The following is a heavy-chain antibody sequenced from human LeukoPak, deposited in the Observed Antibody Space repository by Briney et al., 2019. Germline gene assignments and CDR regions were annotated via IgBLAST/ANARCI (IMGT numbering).Heavy chain of an antibody. Sequence: PSETLSLTCTVSGGSIGSSSYYWGRIRQPPGKGLEWIGSIYYSGSTYYNPSLKSRVTISVDTSKNQFSLKLSSVTAADTAVYYCARLKMTMTAGTNFDCWGQGTLVTVSS. CDR1: GGSIGSSSYY. J-gene: IGHJ4*02. D-gene: IGHD4-17*01. CDR2: IYYSGST. V-gene: IGHV4-39*01. CDR3: ARLKMTMTAGTNFDC.